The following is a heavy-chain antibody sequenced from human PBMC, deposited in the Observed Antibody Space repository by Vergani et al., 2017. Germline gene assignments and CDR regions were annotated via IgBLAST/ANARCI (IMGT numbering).Heavy chain of an antibody. Sequence: EVQLVESGGGLVQPGGSLKLSCAASGFTFSGSAMHWVRQASGKGLEWVGRIRSKANSYATAYAASVKGRFTISRDDSKNTAYLQMNSLKTEDTAVYYCASGDGGFDYWGQGTLVTVSS. D-gene: IGHD5-24*01. CDR1: GFTFSGSA. CDR3: ASGDGGFDY. CDR2: IRSKANSYAT. V-gene: IGHV3-73*01. J-gene: IGHJ4*02.